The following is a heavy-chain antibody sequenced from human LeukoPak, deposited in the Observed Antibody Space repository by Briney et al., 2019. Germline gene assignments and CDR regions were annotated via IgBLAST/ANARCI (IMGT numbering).Heavy chain of an antibody. V-gene: IGHV3-53*01. CDR2: IYSGGNT. CDR1: GFTVSSNY. Sequence: GGSLRLSCAVSGFTVSSNYMNWVRQAPGKGLEWVSIIYSGGNTYYADSVKGRFTISRDNSKNTLYLQMNSLRAEDTAVYYCATASSTSCYKGGCGAFDIWGQGTMVTVSS. D-gene: IGHD2-2*02. J-gene: IGHJ3*02. CDR3: ATASSTSCYKGGCGAFDI.